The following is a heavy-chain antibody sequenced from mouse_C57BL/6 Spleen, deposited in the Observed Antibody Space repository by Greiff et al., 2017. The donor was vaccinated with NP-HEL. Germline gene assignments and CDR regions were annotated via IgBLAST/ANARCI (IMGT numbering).Heavy chain of an antibody. CDR1: GYTFTSYW. D-gene: IGHD4-1*01. V-gene: IGHV1-50*01. Sequence: QVQLKQPGAELVKPGASVKLSCKASGYTFTSYWMQWVKQRPGQGLEWIGEIDPSDSYTNYNQKFKGKATLTVDTSSSTAYMQLSSLTSEDSAVYYCARKGSLGERFAYWGQGTLVTVSA. CDR2: IDPSDSYT. J-gene: IGHJ3*01. CDR3: ARKGSLGERFAY.